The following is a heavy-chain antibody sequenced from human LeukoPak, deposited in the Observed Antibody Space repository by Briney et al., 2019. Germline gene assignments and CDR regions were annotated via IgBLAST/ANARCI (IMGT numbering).Heavy chain of an antibody. Sequence: GGALRLSCAASGFTFSRYWMSWVRQAPGKGLEWVANIKQDGSEKYYVDSVKGRFTISRDNAKNSLYLQMNSLRAEGTAVYYCARVGYSSGWYWFDPWGQGTLVTVSS. D-gene: IGHD6-19*01. V-gene: IGHV3-7*03. CDR1: GFTFSRYW. CDR3: ARVGYSSGWYWFDP. CDR2: IKQDGSEK. J-gene: IGHJ5*02.